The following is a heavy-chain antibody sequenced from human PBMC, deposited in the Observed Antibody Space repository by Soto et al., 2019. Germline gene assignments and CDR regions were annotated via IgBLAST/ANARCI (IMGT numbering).Heavy chain of an antibody. CDR2: IYYSGST. D-gene: IGHD2-8*01. CDR3: ARESQWGTVDV. J-gene: IGHJ6*04. Sequence: SETLSLTCTVSGGSISSYYWSWIRQPPGKGLEWIGYIYYSGSTNYNPSLKSRVTISVDTSKNQFSLKLSSVTAADTAVYYCARESQWGTVDVWGKGTTVTVSS. CDR1: GGSISSYY. V-gene: IGHV4-59*01.